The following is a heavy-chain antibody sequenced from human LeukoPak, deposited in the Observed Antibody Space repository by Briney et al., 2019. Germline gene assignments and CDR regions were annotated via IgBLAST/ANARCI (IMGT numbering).Heavy chain of an antibody. CDR3: ASSWLNYYYYGMDV. Sequence: GGSLRLSCAASGFTVSSNYMSWVRQAPGKGLEWVSVIYSGGSTYYADSVKGRFTISRDNSKNTLYLQMNSLRAEDTAVYYCASSWLNYYYYGMDVWGQGTTVTVSS. J-gene: IGHJ6*02. D-gene: IGHD6-13*01. V-gene: IGHV3-53*01. CDR1: GFTVSSNY. CDR2: IYSGGST.